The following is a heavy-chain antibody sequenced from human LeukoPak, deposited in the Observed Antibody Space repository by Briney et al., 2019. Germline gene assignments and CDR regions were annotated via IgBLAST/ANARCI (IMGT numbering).Heavy chain of an antibody. CDR2: ISSSGSTI. CDR1: GFTFSSYE. CDR3: ARDWGIVGVDDAFDI. D-gene: IGHD1-26*01. J-gene: IGHJ3*02. Sequence: GGSLRLSCAASGFTFSSYEMNWVRQAPGKGLEWVSYISSSGSTIYYADSVKGRFTISRDNAKNSLYLQMNSLRAEDTAVYYCARDWGIVGVDDAFDIWGQGTMVTVSS. V-gene: IGHV3-48*03.